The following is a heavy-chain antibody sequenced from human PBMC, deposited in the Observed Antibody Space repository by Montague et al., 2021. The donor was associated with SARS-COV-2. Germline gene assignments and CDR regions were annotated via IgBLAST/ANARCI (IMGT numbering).Heavy chain of an antibody. J-gene: IGHJ6*02. CDR3: ARERIEYSGYDLDYYYYGLDV. Sequence: SETLSLTCAVSGGSISSSNWWSWVRQPPGKGLEWIGEIYNSGSTNYNPSLKSRVTISVDKSKNQFSLKLSSVTAADTAVYYCARERIEYSGYDLDYYYYGLDVWGQGTTVTVSS. D-gene: IGHD5-12*01. CDR2: IYNSGST. V-gene: IGHV4-4*02. CDR1: GGSISSSNW.